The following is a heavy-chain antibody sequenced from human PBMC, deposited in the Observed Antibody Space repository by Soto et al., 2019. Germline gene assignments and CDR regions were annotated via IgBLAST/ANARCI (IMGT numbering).Heavy chain of an antibody. CDR1: GFTFSSYA. Sequence: SVWSVRLSCAASGFTFSSYAMSWVRQAPGKGLEWVSAISGSGGSTYYADSVKGRFTISRDNSKNTLYLQMNSLRAEDTAVYYCAKARWETNVRGQGSRVTISS. CDR2: ISGSGGST. CDR3: AKARWETNV. J-gene: IGHJ1*01. D-gene: IGHD1-26*01. V-gene: IGHV3-23*01.